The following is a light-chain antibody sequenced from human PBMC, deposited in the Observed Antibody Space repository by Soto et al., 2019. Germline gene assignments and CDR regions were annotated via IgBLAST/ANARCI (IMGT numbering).Light chain of an antibody. V-gene: IGLV2-8*01. CDR2: EVS. J-gene: IGLJ2*01. Sequence: QSALTQPPSVSGSPGQSVTISCSGTSGDVGGYNYVSWYQQHPGTAPKLVMYEVSERPSAVPDRFSGSKSGNTASLTVSGLQADDEADYYCSSYAGNNIGVFGGGTKLTVL. CDR1: SGDVGGYNY. CDR3: SSYAGNNIGV.